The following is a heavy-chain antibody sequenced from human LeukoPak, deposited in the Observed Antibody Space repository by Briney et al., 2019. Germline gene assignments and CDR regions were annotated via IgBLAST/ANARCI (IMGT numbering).Heavy chain of an antibody. D-gene: IGHD3-10*01. J-gene: IGHJ4*02. CDR2: FDPEDGET. CDR3: ARALLWFGEPIHIDY. V-gene: IGHV1-24*01. Sequence: ASVKVSCKVSGYTLTELSMHWVRQAPGQGLEWMGGFDPEDGETIYAQKFQGRVTMTEDTSTDTAYMELSSLRSDDTAVYYCARALLWFGEPIHIDYWGQGTLVTASS. CDR1: GYTLTELS.